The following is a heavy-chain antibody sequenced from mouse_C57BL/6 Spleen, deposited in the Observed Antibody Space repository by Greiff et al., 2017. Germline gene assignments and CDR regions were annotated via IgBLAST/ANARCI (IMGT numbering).Heavy chain of an antibody. CDR3: ARSTTVARYFDV. CDR1: GYTFTDYY. J-gene: IGHJ1*03. D-gene: IGHD1-1*01. V-gene: IGHV1-26*01. CDR2: INPNNGGT. Sequence: VQLQQSGPELVKPGASVKISCKASGYTFTDYYMNWVKQSHGKSLEWIGDINPNNGGTSYNQKFKGKATLTVDTSSSTAYMELRSLTSEDSAVYYCARSTTVARYFDVWGTGTTVTVSS.